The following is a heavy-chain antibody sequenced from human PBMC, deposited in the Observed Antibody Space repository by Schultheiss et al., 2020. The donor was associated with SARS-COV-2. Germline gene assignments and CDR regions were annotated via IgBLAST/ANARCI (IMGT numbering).Heavy chain of an antibody. J-gene: IGHJ6*02. CDR1: GFTFDDYA. CDR2: ISWNSGSI. Sequence: SLRLSCAASGFTFDDYAMHWVRQAPGKGLEWVSGISWNSGSIGYADSVKGRFTISRDNAKNSLYLQMNSLRAEDTALYYCAKDRMTTVTSRGLDVWGQGTTVTVSS. CDR3: AKDRMTTVTSRGLDV. D-gene: IGHD4-17*01. V-gene: IGHV3-9*01.